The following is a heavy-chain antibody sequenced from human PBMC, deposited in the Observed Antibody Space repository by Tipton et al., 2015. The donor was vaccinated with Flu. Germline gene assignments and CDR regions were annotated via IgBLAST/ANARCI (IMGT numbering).Heavy chain of an antibody. CDR3: ASRRDGYNLLFDY. CDR1: GGTFSSYA. D-gene: IGHD5-24*01. J-gene: IGHJ4*02. CDR2: IIPILGIA. Sequence: QLVQSGAEVKKPGSSVKVSCKASGGTFSSYAISWVRQAPGQGLEWMGRIIPILGIANYAQKFQGRVTITADKSTSTAYMELSSRRSGDTAVYYCASRRDGYNLLFDYWGQGTLVTVSS. V-gene: IGHV1-69*09.